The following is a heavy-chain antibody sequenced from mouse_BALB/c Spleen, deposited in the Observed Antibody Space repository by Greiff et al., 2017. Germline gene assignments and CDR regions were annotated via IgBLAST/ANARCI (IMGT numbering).Heavy chain of an antibody. Sequence: VQRVESGPGLVAPSQSLSITCTVSGFSLTSYDISWIRQPPGKGLEWLGVIWTGGGTNYNSAFMSRLSISKDNSKSQVFLKMNSLQTDDTAIYYCVRGFTSDYWGQGTTLTVSS. CDR3: VRGFTSDY. J-gene: IGHJ2*01. CDR2: IWTGGGT. CDR1: GFSLTSYD. V-gene: IGHV2-9-2*01. D-gene: IGHD1-1*01.